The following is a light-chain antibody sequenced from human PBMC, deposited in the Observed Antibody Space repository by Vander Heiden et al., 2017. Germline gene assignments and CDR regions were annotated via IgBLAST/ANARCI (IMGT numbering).Light chain of an antibody. CDR1: SGSIASNY. CDR3: QAYNSITVV. CDR2: EDN. J-gene: IGLJ2*01. Sequence: NFMLTPPHSMSKSAGQPVTISCPGSSGSIASNYVHWYQQRPGTAPNTVIYEDNQRPSGVPDRFSGSIDSSSTSASLTMSGLKTEDEADYYCQAYNSITVVFGGGTKLTVL. V-gene: IGLV6-57*02.